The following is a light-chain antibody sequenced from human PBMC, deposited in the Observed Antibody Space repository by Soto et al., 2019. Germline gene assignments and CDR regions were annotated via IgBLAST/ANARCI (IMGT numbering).Light chain of an antibody. CDR2: GSR. CDR1: SSNIGAGYD. CDR3: QSYDSSLSGYV. V-gene: IGLV1-40*01. J-gene: IGLJ1*01. Sequence: QSVLTQPPSVSGAPGQRVTISCTGSSSNIGAGYDVHWYQQLPGTAPKLLMYGSRNRPSGVPDRFSGSKSGTSASPAITGLQAEDEADYYCQSYDSSLSGYVFGTGTKVTVL.